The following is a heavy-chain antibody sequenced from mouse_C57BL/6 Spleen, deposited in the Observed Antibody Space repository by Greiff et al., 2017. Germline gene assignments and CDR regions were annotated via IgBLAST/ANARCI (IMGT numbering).Heavy chain of an antibody. V-gene: IGHV1-42*01. CDR1: GYSFTGYY. CDR2: INPSTGGT. J-gene: IGHJ2*01. CDR3: ARTHYYGSSYGGNYFDY. D-gene: IGHD1-1*01. Sequence: EVQRVESGPELVKPGASVKISCKASGYSFTGYYMNWVKQSPEKSLEWIGEINPSTGGTTYNQKFKAKATLTVDKSSSTAYMQLKSLTSEDSAVYYCARTHYYGSSYGGNYFDYWGQGTTLTVSS.